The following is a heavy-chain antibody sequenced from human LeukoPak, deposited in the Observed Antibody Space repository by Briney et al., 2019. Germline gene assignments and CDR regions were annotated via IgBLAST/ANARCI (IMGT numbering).Heavy chain of an antibody. CDR2: ISHDGSNK. V-gene: IGHV3-30*18. Sequence: PGGSLRLSCAASGFTFSSYGMHWVRQAPGKGLEWVAVISHDGSNKYYADSVKGRFTISRDHSENTLYLQMNSLRAEDTAVYHCAKHGRGNNSRDYFDYWGQGTLVTVSS. CDR1: GFTFSSYG. J-gene: IGHJ4*02. CDR3: AKHGRGNNSRDYFDY. D-gene: IGHD5-12*01.